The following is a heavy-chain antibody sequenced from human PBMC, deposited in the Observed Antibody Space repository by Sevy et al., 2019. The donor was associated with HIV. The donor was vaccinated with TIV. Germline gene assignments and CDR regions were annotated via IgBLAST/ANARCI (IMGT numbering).Heavy chain of an antibody. Sequence: GESLKISCKGSGYIFTNYWITWVRQMPGKGLEWMGIVYPGDADVKYNPAFEGHVTMSVDKTITTAYLQWSNLKASDTAIYYYARSASYMDVWGQGTTVTVSS. D-gene: IGHD3-16*01. J-gene: IGHJ6*02. CDR1: GYIFTNYW. CDR2: VYPGDADV. V-gene: IGHV5-51*01. CDR3: ARSASYMDV.